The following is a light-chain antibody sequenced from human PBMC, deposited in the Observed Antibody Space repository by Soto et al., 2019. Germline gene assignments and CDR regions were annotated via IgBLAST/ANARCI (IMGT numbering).Light chain of an antibody. V-gene: IGKV3-11*01. J-gene: IGKJ4*02. CDR3: QPRSSWPRT. CDR2: DAS. Sequence: EIVLTQSPATLSLSPGEGATISCRARQSVGRYLAWYQQKPGQAPRLLMYDASKRATGIPARFSGSGSGTDFILTISSLEPEDFALYYCQPRSSWPRTFGRGTKVEIK. CDR1: QSVGRY.